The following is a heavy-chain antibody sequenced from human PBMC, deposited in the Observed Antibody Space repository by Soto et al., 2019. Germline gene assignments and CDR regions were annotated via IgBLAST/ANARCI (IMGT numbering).Heavy chain of an antibody. V-gene: IGHV3-30*18. J-gene: IGHJ4*02. CDR1: GFTFSSYG. CDR2: ISYDGSNK. CDR3: AKDRYDSSGSPGY. Sequence: SLRLSCAASGFTFSSYGMHWVRQAPGKGLEWVAVISYDGSNKYYADSVKGRFTISRDNSKNTLYLQMNSLRAEDTAVYYCAKDRYDSSGSPGYWGQGTLVTVSS. D-gene: IGHD3-22*01.